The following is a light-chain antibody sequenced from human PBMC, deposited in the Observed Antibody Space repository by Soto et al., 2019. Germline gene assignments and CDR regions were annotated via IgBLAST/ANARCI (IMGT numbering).Light chain of an antibody. V-gene: IGLV2-14*03. CDR1: SSDVGGYNY. CDR3: SSYTTSNTRQIV. Sequence: QPASVSGSPGQSITISCTGTSSDVGGYNYVSWYQHHPGKAPKLIIYDVSNWPSGVSIRFSGSKSDNTASLTISGLQPEDEADYHCSSYTTSNTRQIVFGTGTKLTVL. J-gene: IGLJ1*01. CDR2: DVS.